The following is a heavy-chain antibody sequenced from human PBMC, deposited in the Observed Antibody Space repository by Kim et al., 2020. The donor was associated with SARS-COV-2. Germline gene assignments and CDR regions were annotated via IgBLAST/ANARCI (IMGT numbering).Heavy chain of an antibody. Sequence: QKFQGRVTSTADKSTSTAYMELSSLRSEDTAVYYCARTRCSGGSCYGMDVWGQGTTVTVSS. J-gene: IGHJ6*02. V-gene: IGHV1-69*02. D-gene: IGHD2-15*01. CDR3: ARTRCSGGSCYGMDV.